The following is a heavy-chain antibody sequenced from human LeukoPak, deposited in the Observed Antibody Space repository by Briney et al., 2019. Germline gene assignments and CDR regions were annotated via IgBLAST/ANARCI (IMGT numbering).Heavy chain of an antibody. D-gene: IGHD3-10*01. CDR3: ARDLSGSYYFDY. CDR1: GFTVSSNY. Sequence: PGGSLRLSCAASGFTVSSNYMSWVRQAPGKGLEWVSVIYSGGSTYYADSVKGRFTISRDNAKKSLYLQMNSLRAEDTAVYFCARDLSGSYYFDYWGQGTLVTVSS. V-gene: IGHV3-66*01. J-gene: IGHJ4*02. CDR2: IYSGGST.